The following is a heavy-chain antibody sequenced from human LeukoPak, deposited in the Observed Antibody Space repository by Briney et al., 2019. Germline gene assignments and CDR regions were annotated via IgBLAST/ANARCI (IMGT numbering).Heavy chain of an antibody. CDR1: GFTFTNYA. D-gene: IGHD2-21*02. V-gene: IGHV3-30-3*01. J-gene: IGHJ4*02. CDR2: ISYDGTNK. CDR3: ARGFVLGAAKNYFDY. Sequence: GRSLRLSCAASGFTFTNYALHWVRKAPGKGLERVAVISYDGTNKYYADSVKGRFTISRDNSKNTLSLQVNSLRAEDTALYYCARGFVLGAAKNYFDYWGQGALVTVSS.